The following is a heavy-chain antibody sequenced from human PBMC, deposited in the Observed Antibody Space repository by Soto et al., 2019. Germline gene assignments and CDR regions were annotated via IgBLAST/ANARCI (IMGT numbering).Heavy chain of an antibody. CDR2: ISYDGSNT. V-gene: IGHV3-30*03. CDR1: GVSFNSYD. Sequence: QAHLVESGGGVVQPGTSLRLSCAASGVSFNSYDMHWVRQAPGKGPEWVAIISYDGSNTYYSDSVRGRFTISRDNSKDTLYLQMHSLRSEDTAIYYCASISRYCSGGDCHAWGQGTQVTVSS. J-gene: IGHJ5*02. CDR3: ASISRYCSGGDCHA. D-gene: IGHD2-15*01.